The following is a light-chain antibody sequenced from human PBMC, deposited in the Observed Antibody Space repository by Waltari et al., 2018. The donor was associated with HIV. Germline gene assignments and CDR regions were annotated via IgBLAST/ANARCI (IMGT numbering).Light chain of an antibody. CDR2: WAS. CDR3: QQYYSTPWT. V-gene: IGKV4-1*01. Sequence: DIVMTQSPDSLAVSLVERATISCKSSQSVLYSSNNKNYLAWYQQKPGQPPKLLIYWASTRESGVPDRFSGSGSGTDFTLTISSLQAEDVAVYYCQQYYSTPWTFGQGTKVEIK. J-gene: IGKJ1*01. CDR1: QSVLYSSNNKNY.